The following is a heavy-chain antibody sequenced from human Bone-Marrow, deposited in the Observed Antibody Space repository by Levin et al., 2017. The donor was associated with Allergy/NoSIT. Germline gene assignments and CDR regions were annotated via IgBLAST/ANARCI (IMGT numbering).Heavy chain of an antibody. V-gene: IGHV3-21*01. CDR2: ISSSGSDM. Sequence: GGSLRLSCTVSGFTFSIYSINWVRQAPGKGLEWVSSISSSGSDMYYVDPVRGRFTITRDNAKNSLTLQMNSLRAEDTAVYYCARGIIGDVRVAHKEAFDIWGQGTMVSVSS. J-gene: IGHJ3*02. CDR3: ARGIIGDVRVAHKEAFDI. D-gene: IGHD2-8*02. CDR1: GFTFSIYS.